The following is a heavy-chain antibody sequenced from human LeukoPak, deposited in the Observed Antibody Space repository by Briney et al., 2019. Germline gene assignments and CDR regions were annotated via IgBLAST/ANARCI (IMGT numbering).Heavy chain of an antibody. CDR2: IGLGGDT. CDR3: VRASSSWYYFDY. J-gene: IGHJ4*02. Sequence: PGGSLRLSCAASGFTFSSFDMHWVRQVTGKGLEWVSAIGLGGDTYYPGSVKGRFTISRENAKNSLYLQMNSLRAGDTAVYYCVRASSSWYYFDYWGRGTLVTVSS. D-gene: IGHD6-13*01. V-gene: IGHV3-13*04. CDR1: GFTFSSFD.